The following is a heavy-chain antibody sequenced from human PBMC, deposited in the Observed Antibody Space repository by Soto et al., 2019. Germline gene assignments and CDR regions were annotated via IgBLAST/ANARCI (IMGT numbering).Heavy chain of an antibody. J-gene: IGHJ4*02. Sequence: SETLPLTCTVSGGYIRNLYWRWIRKNQGKGLEWIGDKLYLGSTNYNPSLKRRVTISVDTSKNQFSLKLSSVTAADTAVYFFSRHCPDMDWLSRFGNRGQGALGTGSS. CDR2: KLYLGST. V-gene: IGHV4-59*08. D-gene: IGHD3-9*01. CDR1: GGYIRNLY. CDR3: SRHCPDMDWLSRFGN.